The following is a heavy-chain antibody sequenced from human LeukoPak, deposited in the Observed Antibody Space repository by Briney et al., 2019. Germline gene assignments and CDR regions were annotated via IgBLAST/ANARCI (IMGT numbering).Heavy chain of an antibody. CDR2: IVSSGNIT. V-gene: IGHV3-23*01. D-gene: IGHD2-15*01. Sequence: GASRRLSCVASGFMFSTYAMSWVRQAPGKGLEWVSSIVSSGNITYYGDSVKGRFTISRDNSKNTLYLQMNSLRAEDTASYYCAKARIRMPAFDFWGRGTMVTVSS. CDR3: AKARIRMPAFDF. CDR1: GFMFSTYA. J-gene: IGHJ3*01.